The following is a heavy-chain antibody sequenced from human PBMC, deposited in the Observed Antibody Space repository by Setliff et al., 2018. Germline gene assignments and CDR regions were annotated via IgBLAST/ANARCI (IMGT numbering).Heavy chain of an antibody. J-gene: IGHJ3*02. CDR2: LYGGGNT. Sequence: GGSLRLSCAASGFTVSSNDMSWVRQAPGKGLEWIALLYGGGNTFYADSVKGRFTISGDSSKNAVYLQMNSLRAEDTAVYYCASHEPWLWNAFDIWGQGTMVTVSS. CDR1: GFTVSSND. V-gene: IGHV3-53*01. D-gene: IGHD6-19*01. CDR3: ASHEPWLWNAFDI.